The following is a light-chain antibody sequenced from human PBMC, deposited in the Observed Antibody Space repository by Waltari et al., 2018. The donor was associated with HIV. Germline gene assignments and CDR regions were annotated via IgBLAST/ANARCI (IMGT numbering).Light chain of an antibody. CDR1: QGIRSA. CDR2: DAS. CDR3: QQFNTYPLT. V-gene: IGKV1-13*02. J-gene: IGKJ4*01. Sequence: AIQLTQSPSSLSASVRDRVTITCRASQGIRSALAWYQQKPGKAPNLLIYDASTLESGVPSRFRGNGSVTDFTLTISSLQPEDFATYYCQQFNTYPLTFGGGTK.